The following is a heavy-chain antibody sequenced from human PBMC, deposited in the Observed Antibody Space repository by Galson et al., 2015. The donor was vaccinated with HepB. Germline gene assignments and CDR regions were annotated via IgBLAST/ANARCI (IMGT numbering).Heavy chain of an antibody. J-gene: IGHJ4*02. CDR1: GYTFTSYA. D-gene: IGHD3-9*01. CDR3: ARVLLRYFDWLLSDPFDY. Sequence: SVKVSCKASGYTFTSYAMNWVRQAPGQGLEWMGWINTNTGNPTYAQGFTGRFVLSLDTSVSTAYLQISSLKAEDTAVYYCARVLLRYFDWLLSDPFDYWGQGTLVTVSS. CDR2: INTNTGNP. V-gene: IGHV7-4-1*02.